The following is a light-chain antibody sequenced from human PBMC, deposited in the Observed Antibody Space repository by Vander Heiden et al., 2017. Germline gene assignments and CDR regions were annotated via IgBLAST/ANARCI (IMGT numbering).Light chain of an antibody. CDR3: AAWDDSLTGLV. CDR1: SSNIGSNA. CDR2: NND. Sequence: QSALTQPPSTSGTPGQRVTISCSGSSSNIGSNAVNWYQQLPGAAPRLLIYNNDQRPSGVPDRFSGSKSGTSASLSVSGLRSEDEADYYCAAWDDSLTGLVFGGGTKLTVL. J-gene: IGLJ2*01. V-gene: IGLV1-44*01.